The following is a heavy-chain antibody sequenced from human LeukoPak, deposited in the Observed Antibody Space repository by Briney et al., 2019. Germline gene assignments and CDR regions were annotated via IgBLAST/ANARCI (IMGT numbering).Heavy chain of an antibody. CDR2: IYPGDSDT. CDR3: ARQNDFRLDY. D-gene: IGHD3-3*01. J-gene: IGHJ4*02. CDR1: GYTFASYW. Sequence: GESLRISCKGSGYTFASYWIGWVRQMPGKGLEWMGIIYPGDSDTRYSPSLQGQVTISVDTSIGTAYLQWSSLKASDTAIYYCARQNDFRLDYWGQGTLVTVSS. V-gene: IGHV5-51*01.